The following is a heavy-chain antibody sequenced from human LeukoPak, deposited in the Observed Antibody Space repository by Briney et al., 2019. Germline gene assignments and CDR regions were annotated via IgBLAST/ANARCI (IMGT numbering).Heavy chain of an antibody. CDR3: AREVGTGDWYFDL. D-gene: IGHD2-21*02. CDR1: GGSLSSGSYY. J-gene: IGHJ2*01. CDR2: IYTSGST. V-gene: IGHV4-61*02. Sequence: SETLSLTCTVSGGSLSSGSYYWSWIRQPAGKGLEWIGRIYTSGSTNYNPSLKSRVTISVDTSKNQFSLKLSSVTAADTAVYYCAREVGTGDWYFDLWGRGTLVTVSS.